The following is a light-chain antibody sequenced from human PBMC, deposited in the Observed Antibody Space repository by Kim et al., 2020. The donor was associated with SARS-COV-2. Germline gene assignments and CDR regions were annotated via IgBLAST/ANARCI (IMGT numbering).Light chain of an antibody. J-gene: IGLJ3*02. Sequence: QSALTQPASVSGSPGQSITISCTGTSSDVGGYNYVSWYQQHPGKAPKLMIYDVSNRPSGVSNRFSGSKSGNTASLTISGLQAEDEAHYYCSSYTRSNTRVFGRGTQLTVL. CDR2: DVS. V-gene: IGLV2-14*03. CDR3: SSYTRSNTRV. CDR1: SSDVGGYNY.